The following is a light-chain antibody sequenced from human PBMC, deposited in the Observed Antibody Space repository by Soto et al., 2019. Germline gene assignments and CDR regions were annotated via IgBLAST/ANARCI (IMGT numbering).Light chain of an antibody. J-gene: IGLJ1*01. CDR3: CSYAGSSTSV. CDR2: EVS. CDR1: SSDVGNYNL. Sequence: QSALTQPASVSGSPGQSITISCTGTSSDVGNYNLVTWYQQHPGKAPKLMIYEVSKRPSRVSNRFSGSKSGNTASLTISGLQAEDEADYYCCSYAGSSTSVFGTGTKVTVL. V-gene: IGLV2-23*02.